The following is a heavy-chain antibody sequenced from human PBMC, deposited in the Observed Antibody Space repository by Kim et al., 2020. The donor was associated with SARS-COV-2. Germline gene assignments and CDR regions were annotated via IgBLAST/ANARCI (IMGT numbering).Heavy chain of an antibody. J-gene: IGHJ4*02. CDR3: AKDQRRYSSGWPARNYFXY. D-gene: IGHD6-19*01. CDR2: IWYDGSNK. Sequence: GGSLRLSCAASGFTFSSYGMHWVRQAPGKGLEWVAVIWYDGSNKYYADSVKGRFTISRDNSKNTLYLQMNSLRAEDTAVYYCAKDQRRYSSGWPARNYFXYWGQGTLVTVSS. CDR1: GFTFSSYG. V-gene: IGHV3-33*06.